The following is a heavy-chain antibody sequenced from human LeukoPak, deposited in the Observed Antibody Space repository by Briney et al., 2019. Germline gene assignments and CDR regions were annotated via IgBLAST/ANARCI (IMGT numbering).Heavy chain of an antibody. Sequence: SVKVSCKASGYTFTSYGTSWVRQAPGQGLEWMGGIIPIFGTANYAQKFQGRVTITTDESTSTAYMELSSLRSEDTAVYYCARGVPYCSSTSCFPGPADDYWGQGTLVTVSS. CDR3: ARGVPYCSSTSCFPGPADDY. CDR1: GYTFTSYG. CDR2: IIPIFGTA. V-gene: IGHV1-69*05. J-gene: IGHJ4*02. D-gene: IGHD2-2*01.